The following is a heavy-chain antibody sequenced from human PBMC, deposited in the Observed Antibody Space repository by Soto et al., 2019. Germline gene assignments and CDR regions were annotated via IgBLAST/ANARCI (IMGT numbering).Heavy chain of an antibody. CDR3: ARLEATKILDY. J-gene: IGHJ4*02. CDR2: IYHSGST. D-gene: IGHD5-12*01. Sequence: SETLSLTCTVSGGSISTYYWSWIRQPPGKGLEWIGNIYHSGSTNYNPSLKSRVTISVDTSKNQFSLKLSSVTAADTAVYYCARLEATKILDYWGQGTLVTVS. V-gene: IGHV4-59*08. CDR1: GGSISTYY.